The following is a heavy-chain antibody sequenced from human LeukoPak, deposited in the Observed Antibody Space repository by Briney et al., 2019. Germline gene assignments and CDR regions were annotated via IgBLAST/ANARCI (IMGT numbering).Heavy chain of an antibody. CDR2: FDHEDGET. Sequence: ASVTVTCKVSGYTLTELSMHWVRQAPGKGLEWMGGFDHEDGETIYAQKFQGRVTMTEDTSTDTAYMELSSLRSEDTAVYYCATGKSIVADYYYYGMDVWGQGTTVTVSS. D-gene: IGHD3-22*01. CDR3: ATGKSIVADYYYYGMDV. J-gene: IGHJ6*02. V-gene: IGHV1-24*01. CDR1: GYTLTELS.